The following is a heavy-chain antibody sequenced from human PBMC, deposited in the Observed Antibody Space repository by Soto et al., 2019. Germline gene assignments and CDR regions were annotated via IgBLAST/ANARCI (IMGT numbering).Heavy chain of an antibody. J-gene: IGHJ6*01. Sequence: QVQLQESGPGLLKPSETLSLTCRISGGSISSYYWNWIRQAPGKGLEWIGFISYSGSTNYNPALTSRVTISVDTSKEQISLRLNSVTAADTAVYYCARVQSTSWGYYYAVDVWGQGTTVTVSS. V-gene: IGHV4-59*01. D-gene: IGHD2-2*01. CDR1: GGSISSYY. CDR3: ARVQSTSWGYYYAVDV. CDR2: ISYSGST.